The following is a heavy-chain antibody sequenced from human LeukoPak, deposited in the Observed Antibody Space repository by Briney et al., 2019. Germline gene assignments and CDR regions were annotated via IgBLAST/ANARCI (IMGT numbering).Heavy chain of an antibody. Sequence: GGSLRLSCAASGFSFSSYWMTWVRQAPGRGLEFVANIRGDGNEKYYMDSMKGRLTISRDNAKNSLFLQMSGLRAEDTAVYYCARWYSSSSGWFDPWGQGTLVTVSS. V-gene: IGHV3-7*03. J-gene: IGHJ5*02. CDR1: GFSFSSYW. CDR3: ARWYSSSSGWFDP. CDR2: IRGDGNEK. D-gene: IGHD6-6*01.